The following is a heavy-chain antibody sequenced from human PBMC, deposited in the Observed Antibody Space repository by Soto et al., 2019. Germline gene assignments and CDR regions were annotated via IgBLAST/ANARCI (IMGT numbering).Heavy chain of an antibody. CDR1: GGSISSSSYY. D-gene: IGHD2-2*02. J-gene: IGHJ3*02. V-gene: IGHV4-39*01. CDR3: ARHARFCSSATCYREAFHI. Sequence: WGTLSLTCAVPGGSISSSSYYWAWIRQPPGQGLEWIGTSSYGGSTSYNPSLKSRVTISVDTSKEQFSLRLTSVTATDSSVYYCARHARFCSSATCYREAFHIWGHGSIVTVS. CDR2: SSYGGST.